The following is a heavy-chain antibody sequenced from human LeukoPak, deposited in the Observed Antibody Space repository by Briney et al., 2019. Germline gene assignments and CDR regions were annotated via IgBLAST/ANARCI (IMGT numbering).Heavy chain of an antibody. CDR2: VSNIETT. CDR3: ARPPHYYDTSGYSV. J-gene: IGHJ4*02. CDR1: GDSISSYY. Sequence: SETLSLTCTVSGDSISSYYWSWLRQPPGKRLEWIGYVSNIETTNYNPSLKSRVTISVDTSKNQFSLRLNSVTAADMAVYYCARPPHYYDTSGYSVWGQGTLVTVSS. V-gene: IGHV4-59*01. D-gene: IGHD3-22*01.